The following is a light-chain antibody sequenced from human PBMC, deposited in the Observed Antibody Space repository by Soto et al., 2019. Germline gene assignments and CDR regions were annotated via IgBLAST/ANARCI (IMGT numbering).Light chain of an antibody. Sequence: QSVLTQPPSVSAAPGHKVTISCSGSSSNIGGNSVYWYQQLPGTAPKLLIYDDNKRPSGIPDRFSGSKSGTSATLGITGFQNGDEADYYCGSWDSSLSAYVFGTGPKVTVL. V-gene: IGLV1-51*01. CDR2: DDN. J-gene: IGLJ1*01. CDR3: GSWDSSLSAYV. CDR1: SSNIGGNS.